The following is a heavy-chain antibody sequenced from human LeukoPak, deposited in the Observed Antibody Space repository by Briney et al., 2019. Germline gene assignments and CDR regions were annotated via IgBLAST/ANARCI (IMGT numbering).Heavy chain of an antibody. CDR3: ARRGSGRYNWFDP. J-gene: IGHJ5*02. D-gene: IGHD3-10*01. CDR1: GYSISSSNW. Sequence: SDNLSLTCAVSGYSISSSNWWGWIRQPPGKGLEWIGYIYYSGSTYYNASLKSRVTLSVDTSKNQFSLKLNSVTAVDTAVYYCARRGSGRYNWFDPWGQGTLVTVSS. V-gene: IGHV4-28*01. CDR2: IYYSGST.